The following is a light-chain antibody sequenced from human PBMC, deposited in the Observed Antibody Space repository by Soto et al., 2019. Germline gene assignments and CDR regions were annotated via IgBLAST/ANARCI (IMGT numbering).Light chain of an antibody. V-gene: IGKV1-5*01. CDR1: QSVSSS. Sequence: TQSPGTLSLSPGERATLSCRASQSVSSSYLAWYQQKPGKAPKLLIFDASTLESGVPSRFSGSGSGTDFTLTISSLQPDDFATYYCQHYNSYSEAFGQGTKVDIK. CDR2: DAS. J-gene: IGKJ1*01. CDR3: QHYNSYSEA.